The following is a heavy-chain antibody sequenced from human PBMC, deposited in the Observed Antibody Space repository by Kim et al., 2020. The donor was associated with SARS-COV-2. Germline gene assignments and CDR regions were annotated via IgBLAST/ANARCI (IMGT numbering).Heavy chain of an antibody. D-gene: IGHD3-22*01. CDR1: GFTFSSYA. Sequence: GGSLRLSCAASGFTFSSYAMHWVRQAPGKGLEWVAYISYDGSNKYYADSVKGRFTISRDNSKNTLYLQMNSLRAEDTAVYYCARDRYCDDSSGYSLDYWGQRTLVTVSS. CDR2: ISYDGSNK. V-gene: IGHV3-30-3*01. J-gene: IGHJ4*02. CDR3: ARDRYCDDSSGYSLDY.